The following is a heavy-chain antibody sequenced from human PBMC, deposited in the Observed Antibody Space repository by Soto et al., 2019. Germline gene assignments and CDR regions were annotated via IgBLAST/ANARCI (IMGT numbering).Heavy chain of an antibody. Sequence: QVHLLLQSGAEVKKPGSSVKVSCKASGGTPSNSAISWVRQAPGQGLEWMGGIIPVFGLVKYAQNFQGRVPITADESPNTAYMELSSLRPEDTAVYYCAGGRIVVVGSRAYYGMDVWGQGTTVTVSS. CDR2: IIPVFGLV. J-gene: IGHJ6*02. D-gene: IGHD3-22*01. V-gene: IGHV1-69*01. CDR3: AGGRIVVVGSRAYYGMDV. CDR1: GGTPSNSA.